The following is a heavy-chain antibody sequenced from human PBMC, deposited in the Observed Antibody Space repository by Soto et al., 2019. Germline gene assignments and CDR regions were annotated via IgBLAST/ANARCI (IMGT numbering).Heavy chain of an antibody. V-gene: IGHV1-18*01. Sequence: QVQLVQSGAEVKKPGASVKVSCKASGYTFTSYGISWVRQAPGQGLEWMGWISAYNCNTNYAQKLQGRVTMTTDKSASTAYMELRSLRSDDTAVYYCARDGCSSTSCYASLKDYWGQGTLVTVSS. J-gene: IGHJ4*02. CDR1: GYTFTSYG. D-gene: IGHD2-2*01. CDR3: ARDGCSSTSCYASLKDY. CDR2: ISAYNCNT.